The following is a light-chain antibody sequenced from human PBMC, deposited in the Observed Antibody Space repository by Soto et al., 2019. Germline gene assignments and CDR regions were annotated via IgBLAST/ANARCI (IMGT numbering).Light chain of an antibody. CDR1: QSLTSY. Sequence: EIVMTQSPATLSVSPGERAALSCRASQSLTSYLAWFQQKPGQAPSLLIYGASARATGIPDRFSGSGSGTEFPLTINSLQSEDFAVYYCQQYYSWPLTFGGGTTVEIK. J-gene: IGKJ4*01. V-gene: IGKV3-15*01. CDR2: GAS. CDR3: QQYYSWPLT.